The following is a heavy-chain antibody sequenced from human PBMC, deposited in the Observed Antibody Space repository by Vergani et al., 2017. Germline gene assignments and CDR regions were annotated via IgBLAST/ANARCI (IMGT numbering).Heavy chain of an antibody. V-gene: IGHV1-69*08. CDR3: AREIAAAENWFDP. Sequence: QVQLVQSGAEVKKPGSSVKVSCKASGGTFSSYTISWVRQAPGQGLEWMGRIIPILGIANYAQKFQGRVTITADKSTSTAYMELSSLRSEDTAVYYCAREIAAAENWFDPWGQGTLVTVSS. CDR1: GGTFSSYT. D-gene: IGHD6-13*01. J-gene: IGHJ5*02. CDR2: IIPILGIA.